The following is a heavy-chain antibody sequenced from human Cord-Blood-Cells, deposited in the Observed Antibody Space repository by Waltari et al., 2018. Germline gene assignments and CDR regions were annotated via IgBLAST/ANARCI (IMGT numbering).Heavy chain of an antibody. CDR1: GFTFSSYW. D-gene: IGHD3-10*01. J-gene: IGHJ4*02. Sequence: EVQLVESGGGLVQPGGSLRLSCAASGFTFSSYWMSWVRQAPGTGRGWGANIKQEGSEKYYGDSGKGRFTISRDNAKNSLYLHRNSLRAEDTAVYYCARDRGVGGGVSFDYWGQGTLVTVSS. CDR2: IKQEGSEK. CDR3: ARDRGVGGGVSFDY. V-gene: IGHV3-7*01.